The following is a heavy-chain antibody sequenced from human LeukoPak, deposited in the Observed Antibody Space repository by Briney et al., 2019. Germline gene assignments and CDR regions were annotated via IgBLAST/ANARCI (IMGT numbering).Heavy chain of an antibody. D-gene: IGHD1-26*01. CDR1: GGSISSYY. CDR2: IYYSGST. Sequence: SETLSLTCTVSGGSISSYYWSWIRQPPGKGLEWIGYIYYSGSTNYNPSLKSRVTMSLDASKNQFSLELNSVTPADTAVYYCARGGNYWPQWWFDPWGRGTLVSVSS. J-gene: IGHJ5*02. V-gene: IGHV4-59*01. CDR3: ARGGNYWPQWWFDP.